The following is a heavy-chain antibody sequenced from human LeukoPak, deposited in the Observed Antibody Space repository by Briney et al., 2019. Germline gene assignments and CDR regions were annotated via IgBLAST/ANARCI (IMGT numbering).Heavy chain of an antibody. Sequence: SETLSLTCAVYGGSFSGYYWSWIRQPPGKGLEWIGEINHSGSTNYNPSLESRVTISVDTSKNQFSLKLSSVTAADTAVYYCARVQVGYYDSSGYPRRNGAFDIWGQGTMVTVSS. CDR2: INHSGST. CDR3: ARVQVGYYDSSGYPRRNGAFDI. CDR1: GGSFSGYY. D-gene: IGHD3-22*01. V-gene: IGHV4-34*01. J-gene: IGHJ3*02.